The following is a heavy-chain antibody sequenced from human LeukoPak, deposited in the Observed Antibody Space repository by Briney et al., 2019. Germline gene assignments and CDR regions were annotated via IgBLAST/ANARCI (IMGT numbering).Heavy chain of an antibody. V-gene: IGHV3-23*01. D-gene: IGHD2-21*01. Sequence: GGSLRLSCVASGLIFSNYVMSWVRQAPGKGLESVSSIGGSGDTTYYADSVKGRFTISRDNSKNTLYLQMNSLRVEDTAVYYCAQHMSRASHPFDYWGQGTLVTVSS. J-gene: IGHJ4*02. CDR3: AQHMSRASHPFDY. CDR1: GLIFSNYV. CDR2: IGGSGDTT.